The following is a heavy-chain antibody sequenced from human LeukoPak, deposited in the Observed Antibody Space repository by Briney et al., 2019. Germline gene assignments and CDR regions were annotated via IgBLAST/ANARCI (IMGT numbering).Heavy chain of an antibody. V-gene: IGHV3-30*04. CDR2: ISDDGSIK. J-gene: IGHJ5*02. D-gene: IGHD6-13*01. CDR3: ARERIATTGTGWFDP. Sequence: GGSLRLSCAASGFSFSSYAIHWVRQAPGKGLEWVAVISDDGSIKYYADSVKGRFTISRDNSNNTLYLLMNSLRTEDTAFYYCARERIATTGTGWFDPWGQGTLVTVSS. CDR1: GFSFSSYA.